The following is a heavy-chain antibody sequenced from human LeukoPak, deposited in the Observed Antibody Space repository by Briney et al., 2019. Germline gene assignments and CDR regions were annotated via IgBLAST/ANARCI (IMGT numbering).Heavy chain of an antibody. J-gene: IGHJ3*02. D-gene: IGHD6-19*01. CDR1: GGSISSGGYS. Sequence: SQTLSLTCAVSGGSISSGGYSWSWIRQPPGKGLEWIGYIYHSGSTYYNPSLKSRVTISVDRSKNQFSLKLGSVTAADTAVYYCARATYSSGWYGGDDAFDIWGQGTMVTVSS. V-gene: IGHV4-30-2*01. CDR3: ARATYSSGWYGGDDAFDI. CDR2: IYHSGST.